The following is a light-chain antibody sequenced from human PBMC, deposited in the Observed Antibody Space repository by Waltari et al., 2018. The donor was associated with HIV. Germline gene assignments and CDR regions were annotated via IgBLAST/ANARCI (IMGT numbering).Light chain of an antibody. J-gene: IGLJ1*01. CDR3: AAWDDTLHGYV. CDR1: RSNVGSNT. CDR2: INN. V-gene: IGLV1-44*01. Sequence: QSVLTQPPSASGTPGQRVTVSCSGSRSNVGSNTVTWYQQLPGTAPKLLIYINNELPSGVPDRFSGSNAGTSASLAISGLQSEDEADYYCAAWDDTLHGYVFGTGTTVTVL.